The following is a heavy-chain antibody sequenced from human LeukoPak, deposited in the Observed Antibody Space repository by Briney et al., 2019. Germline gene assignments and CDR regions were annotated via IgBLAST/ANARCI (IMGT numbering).Heavy chain of an antibody. D-gene: IGHD6-13*01. CDR3: ARDLIAAAGPAFDY. V-gene: IGHV3-48*01. CDR1: GFTFSSYS. J-gene: IGHJ4*02. Sequence: GGSLRLSCAASGFTFSSYSMNWVRQAPGKGLELVSYISSSSSTIYYADSVKGRFTISRDNAKNSLYLQMNSLRAEDTAVYYCARDLIAAAGPAFDYWGQGTLVTVSS. CDR2: ISSSSSTI.